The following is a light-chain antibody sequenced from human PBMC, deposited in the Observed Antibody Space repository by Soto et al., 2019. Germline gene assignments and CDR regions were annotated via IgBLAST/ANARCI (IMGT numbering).Light chain of an antibody. CDR2: DAS. J-gene: IGKJ5*01. Sequence: EIVLTQSPATLSLSPGERATLSCRASQSVSSSLAWYQQKLGQAPRLLIYDASNRATGIPARFSGSGSGTDFTLTISSLEPEDFAVYYCQQRSNWPPITFGQGTRLEIK. V-gene: IGKV3-11*01. CDR3: QQRSNWPPIT. CDR1: QSVSSS.